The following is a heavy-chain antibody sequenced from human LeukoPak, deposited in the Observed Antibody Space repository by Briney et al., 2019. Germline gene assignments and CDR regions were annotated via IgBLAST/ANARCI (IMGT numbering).Heavy chain of an antibody. V-gene: IGHV3-30*03. J-gene: IGHJ4*02. Sequence: GGSLRLSCAASGFTFSSYGMHWVRQAPGKGLEWVAVISFDGSNKYYADSVKGRFTISRDNAKNSLYLQMNSLRAEDTAVYYCAGETSSGWIYYFDYWGQGTLVTVSS. CDR1: GFTFSSYG. D-gene: IGHD6-19*01. CDR2: ISFDGSNK. CDR3: AGETSSGWIYYFDY.